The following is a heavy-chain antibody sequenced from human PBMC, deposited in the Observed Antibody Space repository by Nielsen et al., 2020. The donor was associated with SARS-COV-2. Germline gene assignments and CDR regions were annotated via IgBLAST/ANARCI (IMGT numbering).Heavy chain of an antibody. V-gene: IGHV3-33*01. CDR2: IWYDGSNK. CDR1: GFTFSSYG. J-gene: IGHJ4*02. D-gene: IGHD6-19*01. CDR3: ARDFGVDSQWLTDY. Sequence: GGSLRLSCAASGFTFSSYGMHWVRQAPGKGLEWVAVIWYDGSNKYYADSVKGRFTISRDNSKNTLYLQMNSLRAEDTAVYYCARDFGVDSQWLTDYWGQGTLVTVSS.